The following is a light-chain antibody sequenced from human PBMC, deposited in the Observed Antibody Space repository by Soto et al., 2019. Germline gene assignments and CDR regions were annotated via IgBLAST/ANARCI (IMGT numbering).Light chain of an antibody. CDR3: AAWDDSMNGYV. CDR1: SSNIGSNT. J-gene: IGLJ1*01. CDR2: SDI. V-gene: IGLV1-44*01. Sequence: QSALTQPPSASGTPGQRVTISCSGSSSNIGSNTVNWYQQVPGTAPKLLIYSDIQRPSGVPDRFSGSKSGTSASLAISGPQYEDEADYYCAAWDDSMNGYVFGAGTKVTVL.